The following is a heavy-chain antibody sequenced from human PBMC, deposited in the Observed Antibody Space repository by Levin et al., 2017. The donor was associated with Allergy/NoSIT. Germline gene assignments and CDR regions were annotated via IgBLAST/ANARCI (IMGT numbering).Heavy chain of an antibody. CDR3: ARDHGDYEYYFDY. CDR2: IWYDGSNK. J-gene: IGHJ4*02. CDR1: GFTFSSYG. Sequence: GGSLRLSCAASGFTFSSYGMHWVRQAPGKGLEWVAVIWYDGSNKYYADSVKGRFTISRDNSKNTLYLQMNSLRAEDTAVYYCARDHGDYEYYFDYWGQGTLVTVSS. V-gene: IGHV3-33*01. D-gene: IGHD4-17*01.